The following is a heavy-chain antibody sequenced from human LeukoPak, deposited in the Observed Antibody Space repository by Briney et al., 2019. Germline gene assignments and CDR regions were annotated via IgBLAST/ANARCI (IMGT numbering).Heavy chain of an antibody. CDR3: ARAYYGSGDFDY. V-gene: IGHV4-59*01. D-gene: IGHD3-10*01. CDR1: GGSISSYY. CDR2: IYYSGST. J-gene: IGHJ4*02. Sequence: SETLFLTCTVSGGSISSYYWSWIRQPPGKGLEWIGYIYYSGSTNYNPSLKSRVTISVDTSKNQFSLKLSSVTAADTAVYYCARAYYGSGDFDYWGQGTLVTVSS.